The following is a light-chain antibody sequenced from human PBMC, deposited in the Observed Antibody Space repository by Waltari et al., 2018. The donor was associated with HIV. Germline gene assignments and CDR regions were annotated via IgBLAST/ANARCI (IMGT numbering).Light chain of an antibody. CDR2: EVS. Sequence: PGQSITISCTGTSSDVGGYNYVSWYQQHPGKAPKLMIYEVSNRPSGVSNRFSGSKSGNTASLTISGLQAEDEADYYCSSYTSSSTLVVFGGGTKLTVL. CDR3: SSYTSSSTLVV. V-gene: IGLV2-14*01. J-gene: IGLJ2*01. CDR1: SSDVGGYNY.